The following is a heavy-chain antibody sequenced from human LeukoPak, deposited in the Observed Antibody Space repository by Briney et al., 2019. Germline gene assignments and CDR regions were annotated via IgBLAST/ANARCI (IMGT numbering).Heavy chain of an antibody. D-gene: IGHD6-19*01. V-gene: IGHV3-21*01. CDR1: GVSISSSN. Sequence: ETLSLTCTVSGVSISSSNSYWGWIRQAPGKGLEWVSSISNSSSYIYYADLVKGRFTISRDNAKNSLYLQMNSLRAEDTGVYYCARRVAVADNYFDYWGQGTLVTVSS. J-gene: IGHJ4*02. CDR2: ISNSSSYI. CDR3: ARRVAVADNYFDY.